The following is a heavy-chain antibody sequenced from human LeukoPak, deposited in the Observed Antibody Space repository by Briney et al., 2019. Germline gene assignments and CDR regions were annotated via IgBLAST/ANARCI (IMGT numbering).Heavy chain of an antibody. CDR1: GFSVNSFG. Sequence: GGSLRLSCAVSGFSVNSFGMSWVRQAPGKGLEWISAISINGETTWYADSVKGRFIISRDNSKNALYLQLSSLRVEDTAVYYCAQGFSSGWYPNWGQGSLVSVSS. V-gene: IGHV3-23*01. D-gene: IGHD6-19*01. CDR2: ISINGETT. J-gene: IGHJ4*02. CDR3: AQGFSSGWYPN.